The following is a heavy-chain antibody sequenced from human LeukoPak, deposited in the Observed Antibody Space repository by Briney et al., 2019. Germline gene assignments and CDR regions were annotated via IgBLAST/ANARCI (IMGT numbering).Heavy chain of an antibody. J-gene: IGHJ4*02. D-gene: IGHD2-2*01. Sequence: PGGSLRLSCAASGFTFSSYWMSWVRQAPGKGLEWVANIKQDGSEKYYVDSVKGRFTISRDNAKNSLYLQMNSLRVEDTAVYYCASRYCSSTSCSPVIDYWGQGTLVTVSS. CDR1: GFTFSSYW. CDR2: IKQDGSEK. V-gene: IGHV3-7*01. CDR3: ASRYCSSTSCSPVIDY.